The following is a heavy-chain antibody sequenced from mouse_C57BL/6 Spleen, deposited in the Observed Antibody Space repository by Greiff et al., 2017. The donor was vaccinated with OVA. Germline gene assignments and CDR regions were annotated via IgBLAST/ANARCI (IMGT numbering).Heavy chain of an antibody. CDR1: GYTFTDYY. CDR3: ARWVDGPMDY. Sequence: VQLQQSGPVLVKPGASVKMSCKASGYTFTDYYMNWVKQSHGKSLEWIGVINPYNGGTSYNQKFKGKATLTVDKSSSTAYMALNSLTSEDSAVYYCARWVDGPMDYWGQGTSVTVSS. J-gene: IGHJ4*01. V-gene: IGHV1-19*01. CDR2: INPYNGGT. D-gene: IGHD2-3*01.